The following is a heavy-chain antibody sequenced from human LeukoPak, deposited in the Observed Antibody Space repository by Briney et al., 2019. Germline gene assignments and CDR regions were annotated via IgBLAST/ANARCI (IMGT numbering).Heavy chain of an antibody. V-gene: IGHV3-23*01. J-gene: IGHJ6*02. CDR1: GFTFSDYA. CDR2: ISGSGDSR. Sequence: GGSLRLSCAASGFTFSDYAMSWVRRAPGKRLEWVSTISGSGDSRYYADSVKGRFTISRDNSKNALSVQMNSLRAEDTAVYYCAKRGYYDRSGCSPLTVWGQGTTVTVSS. D-gene: IGHD3-22*01. CDR3: AKRGYYDRSGCSPLTV.